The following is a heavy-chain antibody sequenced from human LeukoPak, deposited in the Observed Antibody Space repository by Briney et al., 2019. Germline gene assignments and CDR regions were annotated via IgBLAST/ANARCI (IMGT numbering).Heavy chain of an antibody. J-gene: IGHJ3*02. CDR2: IYYSGST. Sequence: PSETLSLTCTVSGGSISSNSYYWGWIRQPPGKGLEWIGSIYYSGSTYYNPSLKSRVTISVDTSKNQFSLKLSSVTAADTAVYYCAVYMATNQDAFDIWGQGTMVTVSS. D-gene: IGHD5-24*01. CDR1: GGSISSNSYY. V-gene: IGHV4-39*01. CDR3: AVYMATNQDAFDI.